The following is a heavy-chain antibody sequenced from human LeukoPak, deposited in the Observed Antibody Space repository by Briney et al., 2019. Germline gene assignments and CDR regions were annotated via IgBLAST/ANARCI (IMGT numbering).Heavy chain of an antibody. Sequence: GGSLRLSCAASGFTFDDYAMHWVRQAPGKGLEWVSLISWDGGSTYYADSVKGRFTISRDNSKNSLYLQINSLRAEDTALYYCAKDIGSYGALDYWGQGTLVTVSS. CDR1: GFTFDDYA. CDR3: AKDIGSYGALDY. J-gene: IGHJ4*02. CDR2: ISWDGGST. D-gene: IGHD5-18*01. V-gene: IGHV3-43D*03.